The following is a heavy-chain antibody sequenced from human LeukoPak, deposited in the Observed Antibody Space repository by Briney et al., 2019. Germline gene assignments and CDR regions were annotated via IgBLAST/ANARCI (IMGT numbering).Heavy chain of an antibody. V-gene: IGHV4-34*01. CDR3: ARGGGRVAVAGTRFRPPDY. CDR1: GGSFSGYY. J-gene: IGHJ4*02. CDR2: INHSGST. D-gene: IGHD6-19*01. Sequence: TSETLSLTCAVYGGSFSGYYWSWIRQPPGKGLEWIGEINHSGSTNYNPSLKSRVTISVDTSKNQFSLKLSYVTAADTAVYYCARGGGRVAVAGTRFRPPDYWGQGTLVTVSS.